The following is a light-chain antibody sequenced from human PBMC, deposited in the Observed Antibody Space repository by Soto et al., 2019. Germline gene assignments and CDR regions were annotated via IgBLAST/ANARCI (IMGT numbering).Light chain of an antibody. CDR1: QSVSSN. Sequence: EIVMTQSPATLYVSPGERATLSCRASQSVSSNLAWYQQKPGQAPRLLIYHASTRATGIPARFSGSGSGTEFTLTISSLQSEDLAVYYCQQYNKWPLTFGGGTKVEIK. J-gene: IGKJ4*01. CDR3: QQYNKWPLT. V-gene: IGKV3-15*01. CDR2: HAS.